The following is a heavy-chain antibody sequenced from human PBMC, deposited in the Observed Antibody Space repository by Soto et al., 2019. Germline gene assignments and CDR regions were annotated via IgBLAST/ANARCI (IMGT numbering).Heavy chain of an antibody. D-gene: IGHD3-10*01. CDR2: IFYTGST. CDR1: GDSMNGYY. J-gene: IGHJ4*02. V-gene: IGHV4-59*01. CDR3: ARARNYYGSGTSTVAFDY. Sequence: PSETLSLTCTVSGDSMNGYYWNWMRQPPGKGLEWIAYIFYTGSTNYNPSLKSRVTILLDTSKNQFSLRLTSVTAADTAVYYCARARNYYGSGTSTVAFDYWGQGTPVTVSS.